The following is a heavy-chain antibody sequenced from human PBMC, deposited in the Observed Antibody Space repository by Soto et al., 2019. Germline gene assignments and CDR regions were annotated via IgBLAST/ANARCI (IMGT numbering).Heavy chain of an antibody. J-gene: IGHJ5*02. CDR1: GGTFSSYA. D-gene: IGHD6-19*01. Sequence: VKVSCKASGGTFSSYAISWVRQAPGQGLEWMGGIIPIFGTANYAQKFQGRVTITADESTSTAYMELSSLRSEDTAVYYCARSSGYSSGYPIGWFYPWGQGTLVTVSS. V-gene: IGHV1-69*13. CDR3: ARSSGYSSGYPIGWFYP. CDR2: IIPIFGTA.